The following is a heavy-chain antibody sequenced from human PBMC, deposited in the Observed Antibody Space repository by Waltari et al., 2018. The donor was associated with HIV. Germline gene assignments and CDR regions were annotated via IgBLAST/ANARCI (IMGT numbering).Heavy chain of an antibody. Sequence: QVQLVESGGGVVQPGGSLRLSCAASGFTFSSYGMHWVRQAPGKGREWLAFIRYDGSNKYYADSVKGRFTISRDNSKNTLYLQMNSLRAEDTAVYYCANQRWETGGFDYWGQGTLVTVSS. D-gene: IGHD1-26*01. V-gene: IGHV3-30*02. J-gene: IGHJ4*02. CDR1: GFTFSSYG. CDR2: IRYDGSNK. CDR3: ANQRWETGGFDY.